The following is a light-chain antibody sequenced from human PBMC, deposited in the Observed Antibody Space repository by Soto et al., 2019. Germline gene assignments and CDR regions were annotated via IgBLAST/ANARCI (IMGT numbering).Light chain of an antibody. V-gene: IGKV3-20*01. J-gene: IGKJ4*01. CDR2: DAS. CDR3: QQYGRSPLA. Sequence: EIVLTQSPGTLSLSPGERATLSCRASQNVARNYLAWYQQRPGQAPRLLIYDASTRATGIPDRFSGSGSGTDFTLTISRLEPEDFAVYFCQQYGRSPLAFGGGTKVDI. CDR1: QNVARNY.